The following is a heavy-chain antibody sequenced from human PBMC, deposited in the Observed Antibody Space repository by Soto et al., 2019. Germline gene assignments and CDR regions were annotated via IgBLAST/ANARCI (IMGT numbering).Heavy chain of an antibody. V-gene: IGHV4-4*07. J-gene: IGHJ3*02. CDR3: ARVSVMTGVGDAFDI. CDR2: IYTSGST. CDR1: GGSISSYY. D-gene: IGHD2-21*01. Sequence: SETLSLTCTVSGGSISSYYWSWIRQPAGKGLEWIGRIYTSGSTNYNPSLKSRVTMSVDTSKNQFSLKLSSVTAADTAVYYCARVSVMTGVGDAFDIWGQGTMVTVSS.